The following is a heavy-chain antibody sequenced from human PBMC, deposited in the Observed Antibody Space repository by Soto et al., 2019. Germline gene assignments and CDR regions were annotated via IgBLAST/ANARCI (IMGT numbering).Heavy chain of an antibody. Sequence: PGESLKISCKGSGYSFTSYWIGWVRQMPGKGLEWMGIIYPGDSDTRYSPSFQGQVTISADKSISTAYLQWSSLKASDTAMYYCARPPLMTTVTYDAFDIWGQGTMVTVSS. CDR3: ARPPLMTTVTYDAFDI. V-gene: IGHV5-51*01. CDR2: IYPGDSDT. D-gene: IGHD4-4*01. CDR1: GYSFTSYW. J-gene: IGHJ3*02.